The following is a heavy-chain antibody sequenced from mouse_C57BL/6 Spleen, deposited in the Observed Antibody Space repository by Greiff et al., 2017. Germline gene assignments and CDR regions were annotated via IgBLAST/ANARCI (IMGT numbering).Heavy chain of an antibody. CDR1: GYTFTSSW. J-gene: IGHJ4*01. CDR3: ASSGAYGYAPYAMDY. CDR2: IDPSDSET. D-gene: IGHD2-2*01. V-gene: IGHV1-52*01. Sequence: QVQLQQPGAELVRPGSSVKLSCKASGYTFTSSWMHWVKQRPIQGLEWIGNIDPSDSETHYNQTFKDTATLTVDKSSSTAYMQLSSLTSEDSAVYYCASSGAYGYAPYAMDYWGQGTSVTVSS.